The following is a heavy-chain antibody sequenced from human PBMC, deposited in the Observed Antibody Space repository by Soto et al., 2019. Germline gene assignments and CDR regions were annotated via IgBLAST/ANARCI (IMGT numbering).Heavy chain of an antibody. J-gene: IGHJ5*02. CDR3: ARGGEYRFDL. CDR1: GGSVSSGSDY. V-gene: IGHV4-61*01. Sequence: QVQLQGSGPGLVKPSETLSLTCTVSGGSVSSGSDYWSWIRQPPGKGLEWIGYISYSGTTSYNPSLKSRVTISVDTSKKQFSLKVSSVIAADTAVYYCARGGEYRFDLWGQGTLVTVSS. D-gene: IGHD2-2*01. CDR2: ISYSGTT.